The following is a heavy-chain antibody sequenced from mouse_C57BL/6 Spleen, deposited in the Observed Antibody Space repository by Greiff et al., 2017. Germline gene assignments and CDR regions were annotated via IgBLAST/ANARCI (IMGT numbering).Heavy chain of an antibody. CDR2: ISDGGSYT. V-gene: IGHV5-4*01. J-gene: IGHJ2*01. CDR3: ARDIGTSQYYFDY. Sequence: EVMLVESGGGLVKPGGSLKLSCAASGFTFSSYAMSWVRQTPEKRLEWVATISDGGSYTYYPDNVKGRFTISRDNAKNNLYLQMSHLKSEDTAMYYCARDIGTSQYYFDYWGQGTTLTVSS. D-gene: IGHD4-1*01. CDR1: GFTFSSYA.